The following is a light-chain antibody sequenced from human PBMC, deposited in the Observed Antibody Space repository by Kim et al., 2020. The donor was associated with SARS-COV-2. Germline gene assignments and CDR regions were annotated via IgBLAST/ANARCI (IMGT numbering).Light chain of an antibody. CDR1: QDIDNY. J-gene: IGKJ4*01. CDR3: QQFDSLPLT. V-gene: IGKV1-33*01. Sequence: DIQMTQSPSSLSASVGDRVTITCQASQDIDNYLNWYQQKPGNAPKLLIYDAANLETGVPSRFSGRGSGTDFTFTISSLQPEDTATYYCQQFDSLPLTFGGGTRVEIK. CDR2: DAA.